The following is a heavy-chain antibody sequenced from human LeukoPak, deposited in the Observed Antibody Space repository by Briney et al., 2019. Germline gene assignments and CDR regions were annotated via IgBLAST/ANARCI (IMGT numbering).Heavy chain of an antibody. Sequence: GGALRLSCEASGVTFSGYPMHWGREAPGKGVEWVAAVSKVGSNKYYADSVKGRYTISRDTSKNTLYLEMNSLSGEDTAVYYRAKRASDVRPYFFDYWGQGTLVTVSS. V-gene: IGHV3-30*18. CDR3: AKRASDVRPYFFDY. CDR2: VSKVGSNK. D-gene: IGHD2/OR15-2a*01. J-gene: IGHJ4*02. CDR1: GVTFSGYP.